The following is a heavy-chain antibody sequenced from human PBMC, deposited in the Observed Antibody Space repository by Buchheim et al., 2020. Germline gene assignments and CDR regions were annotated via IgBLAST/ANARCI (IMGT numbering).Heavy chain of an antibody. D-gene: IGHD6-6*01. CDR3: ARRRNTPDRLFDS. CDR2: INPSGST. CDR1: GGSFSGYY. J-gene: IGHJ4*02. V-gene: IGHV4-34*01. Sequence: QVHLQQWGAGLLKPSETLSLTCGLYGGSFSGYYWSYIRQPPGKGLEWVGEINPSGSTSYNPSLKSRVTISLDTSQNQFSLRLSSVTDAETAVYYCARRRNTPDRLFDSWGQGTL.